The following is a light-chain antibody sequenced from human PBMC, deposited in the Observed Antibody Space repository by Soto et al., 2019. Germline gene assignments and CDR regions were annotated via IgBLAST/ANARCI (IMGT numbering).Light chain of an antibody. CDR1: PGISSY. J-gene: IGKJ5*01. CDR2: GAS. V-gene: IGKV1-9*01. CDR3: QELQRYPFT. Sequence: IQLTQSPSSLSASVGDRVTITCRASPGISSYLAWYQQKPGKAPKLLIYGASILQGGVPSRFSGSGSATDFTLTISSLQPEDFADYYCQELQRYPFTCGQGTGLDIK.